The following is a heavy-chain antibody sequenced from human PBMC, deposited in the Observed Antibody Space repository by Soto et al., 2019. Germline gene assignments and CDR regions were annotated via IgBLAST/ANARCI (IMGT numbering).Heavy chain of an antibody. Sequence: GGSLRLSCAASGFTFSSYDMHWVRQATGKGLEWVSAIGTAGDTYYPGAGKGRFTISRENAKNSMYLQMNSLRAGDTAVYYGARARYPNSSERRTRVGQYESFDIWGQGTMVTVSS. V-gene: IGHV3-13*01. CDR2: IGTAGDT. J-gene: IGHJ3*02. D-gene: IGHD1-26*01. CDR3: ARARYPNSSERRTRVGQYESFDI. CDR1: GFTFSSYD.